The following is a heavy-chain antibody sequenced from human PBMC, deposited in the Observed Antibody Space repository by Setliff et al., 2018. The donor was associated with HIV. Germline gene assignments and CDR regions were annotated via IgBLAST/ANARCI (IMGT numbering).Heavy chain of an antibody. CDR3: ARRGDSSSYLYAFEI. CDR1: GGSINSGGYY. CDR2: IHYRGST. Sequence: TLSLTCAVSGGSINSGGYYWTWIRQHPGMGLEWIGYIHYRGSTYYNPSLKSRVTISVDTSKNQFSLKLSSVTAADTAVYYCARRGDSSSYLYAFEIWGQGTMVTVSS. V-gene: IGHV4-31*11. D-gene: IGHD3-22*01. J-gene: IGHJ3*02.